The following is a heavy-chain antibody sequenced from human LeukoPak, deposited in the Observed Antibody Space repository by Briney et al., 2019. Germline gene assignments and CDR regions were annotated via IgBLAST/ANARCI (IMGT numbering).Heavy chain of an antibody. J-gene: IGHJ4*02. V-gene: IGHV3-43*02. CDR2: ISGEGVSS. D-gene: IGHD5-24*01. CDR1: GFMFDDYA. Sequence: GGSLRLSCAASGFMFDDYAMHWVRQVPGRGLEWVSLISGEGVSSFYADSVRGRFTISRDNNNNSLSLQMHSLTAEDTAFYYCAREQFSHTSNYFDNWGQGILVTVSS. CDR3: AREQFSHTSNYFDN.